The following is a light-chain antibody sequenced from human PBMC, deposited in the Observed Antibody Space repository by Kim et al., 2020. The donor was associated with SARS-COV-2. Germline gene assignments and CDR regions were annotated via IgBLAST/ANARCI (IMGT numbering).Light chain of an antibody. CDR2: DAF. CDR3: QERSNWWT. CDR1: QSVSTF. Sequence: SLSPGERATLSCRASQSVSTFLAWYQQKPGQAPRLLIHDAFNRATGIPARFSGSGSGTDFTLTISSLEPEDFEVYYCQERSNWWTFGQGTKVDIK. V-gene: IGKV3-11*01. J-gene: IGKJ1*01.